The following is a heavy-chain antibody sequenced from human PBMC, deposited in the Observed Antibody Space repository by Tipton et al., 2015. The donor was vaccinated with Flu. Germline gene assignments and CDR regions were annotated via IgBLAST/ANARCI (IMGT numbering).Heavy chain of an antibody. Sequence: GLVKPSQTLSLTCAVSGVSISSGGYYWSWIRQHPGKGLEWIGYIYFTGKTYCNSSLQSRVSISVDTSKNQFSLRLNSVTAADTAVYFCARSPSYSGSGIYPYYFDDWGQGTLVTVAS. V-gene: IGHV4-31*11. CDR2: IYFTGKT. D-gene: IGHD3-10*01. J-gene: IGHJ4*02. CDR1: GVSISSGGYY. CDR3: ARSPSYSGSGIYPYYFDD.